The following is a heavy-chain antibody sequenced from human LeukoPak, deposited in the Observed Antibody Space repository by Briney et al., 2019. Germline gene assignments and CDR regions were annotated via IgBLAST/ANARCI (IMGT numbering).Heavy chain of an antibody. J-gene: IGHJ4*02. CDR1: GGSISSSSYY. V-gene: IGHV4-39*01. CDR2: IYYSGST. Sequence: PSQTLSLTCTVSGGSISSSSYYWGWIRQPPGKGLEWVGSIYYSGSTYYNPSLKSRVTISVDTSKNQFSLKLSSVTAADTAVYYCARIDYGDYVYTGYWGQGTLVTVSS. D-gene: IGHD4-17*01. CDR3: ARIDYGDYVYTGY.